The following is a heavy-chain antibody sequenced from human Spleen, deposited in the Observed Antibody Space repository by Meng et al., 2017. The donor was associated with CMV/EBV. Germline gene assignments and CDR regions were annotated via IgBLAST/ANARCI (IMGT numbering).Heavy chain of an antibody. D-gene: IGHD7-27*01. CDR1: GFTVSSNY. CDR3: ARDLGAFDI. CDR2: IYSGGST. Sequence: GRRWGAGGGLGQPGGSLRLSCAASGFTVSSNYMSWVRQAPGKGLEWVSVIYSGGSTYYADSVKGRFTISRDNSKNTLYLQMNSLRAEDTAVYYCARDLGAFDIWGQGTMVTVSS. V-gene: IGHV3-66*01. J-gene: IGHJ3*02.